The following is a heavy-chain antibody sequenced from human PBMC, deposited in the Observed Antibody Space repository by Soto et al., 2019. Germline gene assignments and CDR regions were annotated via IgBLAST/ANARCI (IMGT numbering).Heavy chain of an antibody. CDR2: INSDGSST. CDR3: ARPDYGGSSAYYYYGMDV. Sequence: PGGSLRLSCAASGFTFSIYWMHWVRQGPGKGLVWVSRINSDGSSTKYADSVKGRFTISRDNAKNTLYLQMNSLRAEDTAVYYCARPDYGGSSAYYYYGMDVWGQGATVTVSS. CDR1: GFTFSIYW. D-gene: IGHD2-15*01. J-gene: IGHJ6*02. V-gene: IGHV3-74*01.